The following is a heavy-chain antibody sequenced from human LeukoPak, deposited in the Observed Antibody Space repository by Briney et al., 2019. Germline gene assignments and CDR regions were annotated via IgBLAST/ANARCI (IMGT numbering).Heavy chain of an antibody. D-gene: IGHD6-19*01. V-gene: IGHV1-2*02. J-gene: IGHJ4*02. CDR1: GYTFTGYY. Sequence: GASVKVSCKASGYTFTGYYMYWVRQAPGQGLEWMGWINPNSGGTNYAQKFQGRVTMTKDTSISTAYMELSGLRSDDTAVYYCAREKLRSSGWYDGWGQGTLVTVSS. CDR3: AREKLRSSGWYDG. CDR2: INPNSGGT.